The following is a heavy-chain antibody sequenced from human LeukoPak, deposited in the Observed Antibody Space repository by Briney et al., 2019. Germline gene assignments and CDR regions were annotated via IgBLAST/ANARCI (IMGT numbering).Heavy chain of an antibody. Sequence: GGSLRLSCAASGFTFSSYAMSWVRQAPGKGLEWVSAISGSGGNAYYADSVKGRLTISRDNSKNTLYLQMNSLRAEDTAVYYCAKGHLGTIFGVVTAYWGQGTLVTVSS. CDR3: AKGHLGTIFGVVTAY. CDR1: GFTFSSYA. D-gene: IGHD3-3*01. J-gene: IGHJ4*02. V-gene: IGHV3-23*01. CDR2: ISGSGGNA.